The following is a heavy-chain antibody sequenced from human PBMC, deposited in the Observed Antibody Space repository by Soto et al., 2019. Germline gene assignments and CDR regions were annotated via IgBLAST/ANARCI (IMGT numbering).Heavy chain of an antibody. CDR1: GYTFTDYY. CDR2: INPNSGGT. V-gene: IGHV1-2*02. CDR3: AKDHNIVVVPGATGGMDA. Sequence: ASVKVSCKASGYTFTDYYMHWVRQAPGQGLEWMGWINPNSGGTNYAQKFQGRVTMTRVTSISTAYMELSSLRSDDTALYYCAKDHNIVVVPGATGGMDAWGQGTTVTVS. D-gene: IGHD2-2*01. J-gene: IGHJ6*02.